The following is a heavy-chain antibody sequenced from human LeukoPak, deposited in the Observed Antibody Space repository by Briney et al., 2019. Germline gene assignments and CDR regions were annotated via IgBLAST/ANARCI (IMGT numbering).Heavy chain of an antibody. CDR2: IWFDGNNK. J-gene: IGHJ5*02. Sequence: QTGGCLRLSCAASGFTFSSYGMHWVRQAPGKGLEWVAVIWFDGNNKYYADSVKGRFTISRDNSKNTLYLQMNSLRAEDTAVYYCARDPGRGWHGWFDPWGQGTLVTVSS. V-gene: IGHV3-33*01. D-gene: IGHD6-19*01. CDR3: ARDPGRGWHGWFDP. CDR1: GFTFSSYG.